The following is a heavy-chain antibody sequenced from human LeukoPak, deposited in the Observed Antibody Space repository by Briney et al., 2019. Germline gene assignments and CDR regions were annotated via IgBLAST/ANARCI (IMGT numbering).Heavy chain of an antibody. D-gene: IGHD6-13*01. J-gene: IGHJ4*02. CDR2: INSDGRST. Sequence: TGGFLRLSCAASGFTFKNYWMHWVRQAPGKGLVWVSRINSDGRSTTYADSVKGRFTISRDNAKNTLYLQMNSLRAEDTALYYCARNTIAAAGDIDYWGQGTLVTVSS. CDR1: GFTFKNYW. CDR3: ARNTIAAAGDIDY. V-gene: IGHV3-74*01.